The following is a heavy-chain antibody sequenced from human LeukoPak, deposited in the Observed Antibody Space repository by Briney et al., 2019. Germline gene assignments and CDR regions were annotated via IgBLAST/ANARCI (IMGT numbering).Heavy chain of an antibody. CDR1: GFTFSDYA. D-gene: IGHD6-19*01. CDR2: ITSTGGNT. V-gene: IGHV3-23*01. Sequence: PGGSLRLSCAASGFTFSDYAMSWVRQAPGKWLEWVSIITSTGGNTYYADSVKGRFTISRDNSKNTLYLQMNSLRDEDTAVYYCAKDMTVPATNDWGQGTLVTVSS. CDR3: AKDMTVPATND. J-gene: IGHJ4*02.